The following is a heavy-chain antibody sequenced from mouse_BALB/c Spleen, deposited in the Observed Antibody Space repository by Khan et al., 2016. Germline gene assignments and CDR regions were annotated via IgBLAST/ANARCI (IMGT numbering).Heavy chain of an antibody. D-gene: IGHD1-2*01. Sequence: QVWLQQSGAELVRPGTSVKISCKASGYTFTNYWLGWVKQRPGHGLEWIGDIYPGGDYINYNEKFKGKATLTADTSSSTAYMQLSSLTAEDSAVYFCARSLLRVRTDYWGQGTTLTVSS. J-gene: IGHJ2*01. CDR1: GYTFTNYW. CDR2: IYPGGDYI. CDR3: ARSLLRVRTDY. V-gene: IGHV1-63*02.